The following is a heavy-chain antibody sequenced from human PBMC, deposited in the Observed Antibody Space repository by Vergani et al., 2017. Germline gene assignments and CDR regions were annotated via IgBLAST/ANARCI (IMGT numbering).Heavy chain of an antibody. CDR3: ARGMTTETTDLDGFDI. Sequence: VQLAESGGGVVQPGRSLRLSCAGSGFTLSSHAMHWVRQAPGKGLEWVSSITSSSSYIYYADSVKGRFTLTRDDSKNTLHLQMNSLRPEDTAVYYCARGMTTETTDLDGFDIWGQGTMVSVSS. J-gene: IGHJ3*02. CDR1: GFTLSSHA. CDR2: ITSSSSYI. D-gene: IGHD4-17*01. V-gene: IGHV3-21*01.